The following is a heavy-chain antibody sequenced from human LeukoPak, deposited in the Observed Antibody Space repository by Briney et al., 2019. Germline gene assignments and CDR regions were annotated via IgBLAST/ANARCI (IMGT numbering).Heavy chain of an antibody. D-gene: IGHD3-10*01. CDR3: ASLPMVRGVIL. CDR2: IYYSGST. Sequence: MSSETLSLTCTVSGGSISSSSYYWGWIRQPPGKGLEWIGSIYYSGSTYYNPSLKSRVTISVDTSKNQFSLKLSSVTAADTAVYYCASLPMVRGVILWGQGTLVTVSS. V-gene: IGHV4-39*07. CDR1: GGSISSSSYY. J-gene: IGHJ4*02.